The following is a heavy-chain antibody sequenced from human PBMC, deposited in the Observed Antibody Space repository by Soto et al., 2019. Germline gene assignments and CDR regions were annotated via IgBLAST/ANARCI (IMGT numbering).Heavy chain of an antibody. CDR2: IFYTGST. CDR1: RGSINDYY. D-gene: IGHD1-1*01. J-gene: IGHJ5*02. CDR3: AMGTTMLYNWFEA. Sequence: PSETLSLTCTVSRGSINDYYWSWIRQPPGKGLEWIGQIFYTGSTNYNPSLKSRVTISVDRSKNQFSLRLRSVTAADTAVYYCAMGTTMLYNWFEAWGQG. V-gene: IGHV4-59*08.